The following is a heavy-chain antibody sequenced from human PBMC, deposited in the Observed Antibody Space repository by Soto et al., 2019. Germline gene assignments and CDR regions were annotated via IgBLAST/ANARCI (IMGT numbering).Heavy chain of an antibody. CDR3: ARPVGNASSGYYYGMDV. CDR2: IYPGDSDT. Sequence: PGESLKISCKGSGYSFTSYWIGWVRQMPGKGLEWMGIIYPGDSDTRYSPSLQGQVTISADKSISTAYLQWSSLKASDPAMYYCARPVGNASSGYYYGMDVWGQGTPVTVSS. D-gene: IGHD3-10*01. V-gene: IGHV5-51*01. CDR1: GYSFTSYW. J-gene: IGHJ6*02.